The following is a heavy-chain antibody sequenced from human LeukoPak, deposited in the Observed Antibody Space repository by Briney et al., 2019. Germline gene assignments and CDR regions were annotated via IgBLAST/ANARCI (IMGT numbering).Heavy chain of an antibody. J-gene: IGHJ4*02. CDR2: IKQDGSEK. CDR1: GFIFRNYW. D-gene: IGHD5-18*01. Sequence: PGGSLRLSCAASGFIFRNYWMTWVRQAPGEGLEWVANIKQDGSEKYYVDSVKGRFTISRDNAKNSLYLQMNSLRAEDTAVYYCASGGLWLDADYWGQGTLVTVSS. CDR3: ASGGLWLDADY. V-gene: IGHV3-7*01.